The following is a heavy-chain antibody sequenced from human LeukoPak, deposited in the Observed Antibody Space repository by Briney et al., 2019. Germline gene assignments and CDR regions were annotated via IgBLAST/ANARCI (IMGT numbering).Heavy chain of an antibody. CDR2: ISGSGGGT. V-gene: IGHV3-23*01. Sequence: PGGSLRLSCAASGFTVSSNYMSWVRQAPGKGLEWVSAISGSGGGTYYADSVKGRFTISRDNSKNTLYLQMNSLRAEDTAVYYCAKGNYDILTGPDYYYYYMDVWGKGTTVTISS. J-gene: IGHJ6*03. CDR3: AKGNYDILTGPDYYYYYMDV. CDR1: GFTVSSNY. D-gene: IGHD3-9*01.